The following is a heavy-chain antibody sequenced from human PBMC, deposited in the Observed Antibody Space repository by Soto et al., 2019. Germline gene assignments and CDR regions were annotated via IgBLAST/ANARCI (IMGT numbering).Heavy chain of an antibody. D-gene: IGHD5-18*01. CDR1: GDTISSGGYY. J-gene: IGHJ4*02. Sequence: HVQLQESGPGLVKPSQTLSLTCTVSGDTISSGGYYWTWIRQHPGKGLEWIGYIYQRGSTYYNPSLKSRVTISIDTSKNQFSLNLNSVTAADTAIYYCARDQADTDMVFDYWGQGTLVTVSS. CDR3: ARDQADTDMVFDY. CDR2: IYQRGST. V-gene: IGHV4-31*03.